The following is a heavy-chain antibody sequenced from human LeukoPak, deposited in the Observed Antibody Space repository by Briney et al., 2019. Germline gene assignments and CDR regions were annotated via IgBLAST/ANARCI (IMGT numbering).Heavy chain of an antibody. V-gene: IGHV3-21*01. CDR3: ARDRFQSAFDI. J-gene: IGHJ3*02. Sequence: GGSLRLSCAASGFTFSSYSMNWVRQAPGKRLEWVSSISSISNQIYYADSLKGRFTISRDNAKNTMYLQMNSLRAEDTAVYYCARDRFQSAFDIWGQGTMVTVSS. CDR2: ISSISNQI. CDR1: GFTFSSYS. D-gene: IGHD3-16*01.